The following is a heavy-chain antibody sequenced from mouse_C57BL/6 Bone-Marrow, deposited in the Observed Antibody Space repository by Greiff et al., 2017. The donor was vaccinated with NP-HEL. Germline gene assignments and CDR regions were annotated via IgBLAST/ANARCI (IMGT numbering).Heavy chain of an antibody. CDR3: ARGGDYYGSPPFAY. CDR2: ISYSGST. Sequence: ESGPGMVKPSQSLSLTCTVTGYSITSGYDWHWIRHFPGNKLEWMGYISYSGSTNYNPSLKSRISITHDTSKNHFFLKLNSVTTEDTATYYCARGGDYYGSPPFAYWGQGTLVTVSA. V-gene: IGHV3-1*01. J-gene: IGHJ3*01. D-gene: IGHD1-1*01. CDR1: GYSITSGYD.